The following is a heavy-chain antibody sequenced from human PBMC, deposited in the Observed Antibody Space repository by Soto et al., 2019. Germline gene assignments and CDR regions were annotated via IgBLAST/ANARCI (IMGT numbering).Heavy chain of an antibody. CDR1: GFTFRSYV. CDR2: TSYDGSNN. Sequence: QVQLVESGGGVVQPGTSLRLSCVGSGFTFRSYVIHWVRQAPGKGLEWVALTSYDGSNNFYGDSVKGRFTISRHNSRDTVGAQMDRLRFGGPALYCCAGWGTDGGLDVWGQGTLVSVSS. CDR3: AGWGTDGGLDV. V-gene: IGHV3-33*05. D-gene: IGHD3-16*01. J-gene: IGHJ4*02.